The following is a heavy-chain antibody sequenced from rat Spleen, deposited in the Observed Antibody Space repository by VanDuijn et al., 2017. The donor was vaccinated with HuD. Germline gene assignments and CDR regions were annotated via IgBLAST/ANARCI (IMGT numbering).Heavy chain of an antibody. CDR2: IIYDGSRT. CDR1: GFTFSDYN. V-gene: IGHV5S10*01. D-gene: IGHD1-4*01. J-gene: IGHJ2*01. CDR3: AKETGYNSYFDC. Sequence: EVQLVESGGGLVQPGRSLKLSCAASGFTFSDYNMAWVRQAPKKGLEWVATIIYDGSRTYYRDSVKGRFTISRDNAKNTLYLQMDSLRSEDTATYYCAKETGYNSYFDCWGQGVMVTVSS.